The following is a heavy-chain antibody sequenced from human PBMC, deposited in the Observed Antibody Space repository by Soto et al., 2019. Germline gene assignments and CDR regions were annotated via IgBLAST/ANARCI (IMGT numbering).Heavy chain of an antibody. CDR1: GFTFSSYS. CDR3: ARDPLTLRYFYWSIPLARHFDY. V-gene: IGHV3-21*01. CDR2: ISSSSSYI. Sequence: PGGSLRLSCAASGFTFSSYSMNWVRQAPGKGLEWVSSISSSSSYIYYADSVKGRFTISRDNAKNSLYLQMNSLRAEDTAVYYCARDPLTLRYFYWSIPLARHFDYWGQGTLVTVSS. D-gene: IGHD3-9*01. J-gene: IGHJ4*02.